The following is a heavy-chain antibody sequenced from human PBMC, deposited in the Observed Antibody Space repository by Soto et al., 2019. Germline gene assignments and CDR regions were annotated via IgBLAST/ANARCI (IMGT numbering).Heavy chain of an antibody. CDR2: IIPIFGTA. D-gene: IGHD2-15*01. V-gene: IGHV1-69*01. CDR1: GGTFSSYA. Sequence: QVQLVQSGAEVKKPGSSVKVSCKASGGTFSSYAISWVRQAPGQGLEWMGGIIPIFGTANYAQKLQGRVTITADESTSTAYMELSSLRSEDTAVYYCARRYCSGGSCYNYYYGMDVWGQGTTVTVSS. CDR3: ARRYCSGGSCYNYYYGMDV. J-gene: IGHJ6*02.